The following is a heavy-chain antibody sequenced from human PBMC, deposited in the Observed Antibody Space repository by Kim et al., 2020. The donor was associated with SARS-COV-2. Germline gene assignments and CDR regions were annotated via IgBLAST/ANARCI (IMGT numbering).Heavy chain of an antibody. D-gene: IGHD5-18*01. CDR2: INHSGST. Sequence: SETLSLTCAVYGGSFSGYYWSWIRQPPGKGLEWIGEINHSGSTNYNPSLKSRVTISLDTSKNQFSLKLSSVTAADTAVHSCARGGGYSYGAIDYLGQGTL. CDR3: ARGGGYSYGAIDY. CDR1: GGSFSGYY. J-gene: IGHJ4*02. V-gene: IGHV4-34*01.